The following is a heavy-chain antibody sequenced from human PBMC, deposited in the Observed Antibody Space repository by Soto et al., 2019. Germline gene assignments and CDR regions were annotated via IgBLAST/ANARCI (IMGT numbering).Heavy chain of an antibody. D-gene: IGHD1-26*01. J-gene: IGHJ4*02. CDR1: GGSISSGGYS. V-gene: IGHV4-30-2*01. Sequence: PSETLSLTCAVSGGSISSGGYSWSWIRQPPGKGLEWIGYIYHSGSTYYNPPLKSRVTISVDTSKNQFSLKLSSVTAADTAVYYCARVSGSYLLGPLFHYFDYWGQGTRVTVAS. CDR3: ARVSGSYLLGPLFHYFDY. CDR2: IYHSGST.